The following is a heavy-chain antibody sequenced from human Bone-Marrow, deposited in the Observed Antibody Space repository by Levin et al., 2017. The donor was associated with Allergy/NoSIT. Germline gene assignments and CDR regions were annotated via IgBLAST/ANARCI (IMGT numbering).Heavy chain of an antibody. CDR3: VRLGFRSGFYSPFFDH. CDR1: GSSVSDSSYS. J-gene: IGHJ4*02. V-gene: IGHV4-39*01. CDR2: ISHSGTT. D-gene: IGHD5-12*01. Sequence: PSQTLSLTCNVSGSSVSDSSYSWGWIRQSPGRGLDWIGTISHSGTTHYKVSLKTRVSMSLNTAKNQLSLNLISVTAADTASYYCVRLGFRSGFYSPFFDHWGQGVLVTVSS.